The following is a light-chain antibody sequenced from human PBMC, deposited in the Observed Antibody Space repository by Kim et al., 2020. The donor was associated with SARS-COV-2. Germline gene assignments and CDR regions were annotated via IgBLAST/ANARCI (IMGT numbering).Light chain of an antibody. CDR1: SSYIGSYIF. CDR3: SSYAGSNNWL. V-gene: IGLV2-8*01. CDR2: EVS. J-gene: IGLJ2*01. Sequence: GQSVTISCTGTSSYIGSYIFVSWYQQHPGKAPKLIIHEVSQRSSGVPDRFSGSKSGNTASLTVSGLRAEDEADYYCSSYAGSNNWLFGGGTKVTVL.